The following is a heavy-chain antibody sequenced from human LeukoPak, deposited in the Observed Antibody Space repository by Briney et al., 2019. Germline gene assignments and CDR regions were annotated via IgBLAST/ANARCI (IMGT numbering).Heavy chain of an antibody. D-gene: IGHD6-6*01. CDR2: IIPIFGTA. J-gene: IGHJ6*03. Sequence: ASAKVSCKASGGTFSSYAISWVRQAPGQGLEWMGGIIPIFGTANYAQKFQGRVTITTDESTSTAYMELSSLRSEDTAVYYCASSVGSSSYYYYYMDVWGKGTTVTVSS. CDR1: GGTFSSYA. V-gene: IGHV1-69*05. CDR3: ASSVGSSSYYYYYMDV.